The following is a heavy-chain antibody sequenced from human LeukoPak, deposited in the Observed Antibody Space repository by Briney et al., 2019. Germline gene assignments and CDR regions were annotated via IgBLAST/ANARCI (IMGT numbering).Heavy chain of an antibody. Sequence: PGGSLRLSCAASGFNFDDFTMHWVRQAPGKGLEWVCLINWDGSSTDYADSVKGRFTISRDNSKNSLYLQMNSLRTEDTALYYCAKGLGEFPSYYYYMDVWGKGTTVTISS. CDR1: GFNFDDFT. CDR2: INWDGSST. CDR3: AKGLGEFPSYYYYMDV. J-gene: IGHJ6*03. D-gene: IGHD3-16*01. V-gene: IGHV3-43*01.